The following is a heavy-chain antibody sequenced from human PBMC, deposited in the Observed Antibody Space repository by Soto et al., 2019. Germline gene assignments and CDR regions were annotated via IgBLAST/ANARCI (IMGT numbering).Heavy chain of an antibody. CDR3: ARVGISNSDAFDI. V-gene: IGHV4-31*02. Sequence: WTWIRQHPEKGLEWIGYIYHSGNAYCNPSLKSRVTISIDTSKNQFSLKLTSVTAADTAVYYSARVGISNSDAFDIWGQGTMVTVSS. CDR2: IYHSGNA. D-gene: IGHD4-4*01. J-gene: IGHJ3*02.